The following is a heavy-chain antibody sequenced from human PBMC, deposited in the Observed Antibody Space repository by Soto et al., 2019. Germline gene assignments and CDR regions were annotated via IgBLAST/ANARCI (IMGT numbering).Heavy chain of an antibody. D-gene: IGHD3-10*01. Sequence: GGSLRLSCAASGFTFSSYGMHWVRQAPGKGLEWVAVISYDGSNKYYADSVKGRFTISRDNSKNTLYLQMNSLRAEDTAVYYCAKDTSGSYYLPHYYYGMDVWGQGTTVTVSS. V-gene: IGHV3-30*18. J-gene: IGHJ6*02. CDR1: GFTFSSYG. CDR2: ISYDGSNK. CDR3: AKDTSGSYYLPHYYYGMDV.